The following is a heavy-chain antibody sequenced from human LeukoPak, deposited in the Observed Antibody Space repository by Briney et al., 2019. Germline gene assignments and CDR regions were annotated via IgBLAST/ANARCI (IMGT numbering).Heavy chain of an antibody. CDR2: ISKSRNYI. V-gene: IGHV3-21*04. CDR1: GFTFSRYN. D-gene: IGHD5-18*01. J-gene: IGHJ6*03. CDR3: AKSGIIQGYYFYYMDV. Sequence: GGSLRLSCATSGFTFSRYNMNWVRQAPGQGLEWVACISKSRNYIYYADSVKGRFTISRDDAKSSLYLQMNSLRAEDTALHYCAKSGIIQGYYFYYMDVWGKGITVTISS.